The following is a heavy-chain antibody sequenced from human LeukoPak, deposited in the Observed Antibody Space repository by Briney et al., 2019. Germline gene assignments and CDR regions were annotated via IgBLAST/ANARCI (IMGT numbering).Heavy chain of an antibody. D-gene: IGHD3-22*01. CDR3: ARDSLLHYYDSRKAAFDI. J-gene: IGHJ3*02. CDR1: RDSVSSNSAA. CDR2: TYYRSKWYN. V-gene: IGHV6-1*01. Sequence: SQTLSLTCAISRDSVSSNSAAWNWIRQSPSRGLEWLGRTYYRSKWYNDYAVSVKSRITINPDTSKNQFSLKLSSVTAADTAVYYCARDSLLHYYDSRKAAFDIWGQGTMVTVSS.